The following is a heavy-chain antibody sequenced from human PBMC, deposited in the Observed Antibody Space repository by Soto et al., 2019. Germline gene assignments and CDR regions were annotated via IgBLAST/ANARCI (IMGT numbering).Heavy chain of an antibody. CDR2: VSAGGDMT. Sequence: GGSLRLSCAASGFTFNSYAMILCRHAPLKWLEWVSSVSAGGDMTYYSDSVKGRFTISRDNSNNALFLQMNSLRIEDTALYYCARGDRGGSGSPASYYYSGLVVWGQGTTVTVSS. CDR3: ARGDRGGSGSPASYYYSGLVV. V-gene: IGHV3-23*01. CDR1: GFTFNSYA. J-gene: IGHJ6*02. D-gene: IGHD3-10*01.